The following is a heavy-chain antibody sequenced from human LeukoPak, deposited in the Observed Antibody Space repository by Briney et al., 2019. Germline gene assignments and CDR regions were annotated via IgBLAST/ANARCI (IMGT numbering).Heavy chain of an antibody. CDR2: ISGSGDNT. CDR1: GFTFSSYA. J-gene: IGHJ6*03. D-gene: IGHD2-2*01. Sequence: GGSLRLSCAASGFTFSSYAMTWVLQAPGKGLEWVSSISGSGDNTCYVDSLKGRFTISRDNSENTLYLQMNSLRAEDTAIYYCATESVDARGYMDVWGKGTTVTVSS. CDR3: ATESVDARGYMDV. V-gene: IGHV3-23*01.